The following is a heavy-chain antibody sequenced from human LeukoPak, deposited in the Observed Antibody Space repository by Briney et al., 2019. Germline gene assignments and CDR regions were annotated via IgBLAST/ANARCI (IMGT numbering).Heavy chain of an antibody. D-gene: IGHD6-19*01. Sequence: TSETLSLTCTVSGGSISSYYWSWIRQPAGKGLEWIGRIYTSGSTNYNPSLKGRVTMSVDTSKNQFSLKLSSVTAADTAVYYCARDLEQWRAVGWFDPWGQGTLVTVSP. V-gene: IGHV4-4*07. CDR1: GGSISSYY. J-gene: IGHJ5*02. CDR3: ARDLEQWRAVGWFDP. CDR2: IYTSGST.